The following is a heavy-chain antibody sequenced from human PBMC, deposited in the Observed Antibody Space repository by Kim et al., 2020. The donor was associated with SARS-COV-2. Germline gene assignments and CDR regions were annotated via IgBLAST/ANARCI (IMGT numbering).Heavy chain of an antibody. CDR3: ARSILYYYYYMDG. J-gene: IGHJ6*03. D-gene: IGHD2-21*01. Sequence: SETLSLTCTVSGGSISTYYWSWIRQAPGKGLEWIGTSHYSGNSNYNPSLKSRVSLSLDTSKNQFSLKLSSVTVADAAVYYCARSILYYYYYMDGWGKGTT. CDR1: GGSISTYY. CDR2: SHYSGNS. V-gene: IGHV4-59*01.